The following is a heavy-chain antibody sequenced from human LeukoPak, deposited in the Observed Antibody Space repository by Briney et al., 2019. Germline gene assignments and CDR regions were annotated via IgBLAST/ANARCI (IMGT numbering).Heavy chain of an antibody. J-gene: IGHJ4*02. CDR1: GFTFSSYA. V-gene: IGHV3-30-3*01. Sequence: GGSLRLSCAASGFTFSSYAMHWVRQAPGKGLEWVAVISYDGSNKYHADSVKGRFTISRDNSKNTLYLQMNSLRAEDTAVYYCAREGYYYDSSGHLDYWGQGTLVTVSS. CDR3: AREGYYYDSSGHLDY. D-gene: IGHD3-22*01. CDR2: ISYDGSNK.